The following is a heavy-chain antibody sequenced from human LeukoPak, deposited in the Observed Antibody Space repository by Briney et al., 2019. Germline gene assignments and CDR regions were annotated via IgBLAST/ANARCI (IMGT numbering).Heavy chain of an antibody. J-gene: IGHJ5*02. CDR3: ARKAPKKAWFDP. CDR2: SHPSGNS. CDR1: GGSNTSYY. Sequence: SETLSLSCTVSGGSNTSYYWSWIRQPPGKGLEWIGYSHPSGNSNYSPSFKSRVTISIDTSRNQFSLKLSSVTAADTAVYYCARKAPKKAWFDPWGQGTLVTVSS. V-gene: IGHV4-4*09.